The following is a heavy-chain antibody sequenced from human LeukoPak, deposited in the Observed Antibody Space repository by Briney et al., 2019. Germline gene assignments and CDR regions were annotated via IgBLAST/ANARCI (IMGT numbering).Heavy chain of an antibody. Sequence: PSETLSLTCTVSGGSISSSSYYWGWIRQPPGKGLEWIGSIYYSGSTYYNPSLKSRVTISVDTSKNQSSLTLSSVTAAEPAVYYCASRGQAWSGYTVLGTDAFDIWGQGTMVTVSS. CDR2: IYYSGST. CDR3: ASRGQAWSGYTVLGTDAFDI. CDR1: GGSISSSSYY. D-gene: IGHD3-3*01. V-gene: IGHV4-39*01. J-gene: IGHJ3*02.